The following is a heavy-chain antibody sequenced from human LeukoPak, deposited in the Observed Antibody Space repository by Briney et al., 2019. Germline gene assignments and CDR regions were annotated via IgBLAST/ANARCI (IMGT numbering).Heavy chain of an antibody. V-gene: IGHV1-2*02. CDR3: ARTYGSTWYAFGY. CDR2: IDPNSGGT. CDR1: GYTFTGYY. D-gene: IGHD6-13*01. Sequence: ASVKVSCKASGYTFTGYYMHWVRQAPGQGLEWMGWIDPNSGGTNYAQKFQGRVTMTRDTSISTAYMELSRLRSDDTAVYYCARTYGSTWYAFGYWGQGTLVTVSS. J-gene: IGHJ4*02.